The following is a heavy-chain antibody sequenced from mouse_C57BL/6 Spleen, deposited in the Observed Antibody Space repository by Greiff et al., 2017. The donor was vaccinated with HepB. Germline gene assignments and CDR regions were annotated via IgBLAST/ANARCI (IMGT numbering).Heavy chain of an antibody. CDR3: ASPLTTVVDYFDY. CDR2: IHPNSGST. CDR1: GYTFTSYW. J-gene: IGHJ2*01. Sequence: VQLQQSGAELVKPGASVKLSCKASGYTFTSYWMHWVKQRPGQGLEWIGMIHPNSGSTNYNEKFKSKATLTVDKSSSTAYMQLSSLTSEDSAVYYCASPLTTVVDYFDYWGQGTTLTVSS. D-gene: IGHD1-1*01. V-gene: IGHV1-64*01.